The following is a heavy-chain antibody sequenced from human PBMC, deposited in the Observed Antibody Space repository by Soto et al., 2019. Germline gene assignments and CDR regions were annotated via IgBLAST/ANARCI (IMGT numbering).Heavy chain of an antibody. CDR1: GVSISSGGYY. J-gene: IGHJ4*02. CDR2: IYYSGST. D-gene: IGHD6-19*01. V-gene: IGHV4-31*03. CDR3: ARRYSSGFDY. Sequence: TLSLTCTVSGVSISSGGYYWSWIRQHPGKGLEWIGYIYYSGSTYYNPSLKSRVTISVDTSKNQFSLKLSSVTAADTAVYYCARRYSSGFDYWGQGNLVTVSP.